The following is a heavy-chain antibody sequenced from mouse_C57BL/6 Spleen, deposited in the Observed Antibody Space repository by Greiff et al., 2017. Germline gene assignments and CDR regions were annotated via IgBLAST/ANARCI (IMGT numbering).Heavy chain of an antibody. D-gene: IGHD2-5*01. V-gene: IGHV1-7*01. Sequence: QVQLQQSGAELAKPGASVKLSCKASGYTFTSYWMHWVKQRPGQGLEWIGYINPSSGYTKYNQKFKDKATLTADKSSSTAYMQLSSLTSEDSAVYYCARSGGDSNYRFYYAMDYWGQGTSVTVSS. CDR2: INPSSGYT. J-gene: IGHJ4*01. CDR3: ARSGGDSNYRFYYAMDY. CDR1: GYTFTSYW.